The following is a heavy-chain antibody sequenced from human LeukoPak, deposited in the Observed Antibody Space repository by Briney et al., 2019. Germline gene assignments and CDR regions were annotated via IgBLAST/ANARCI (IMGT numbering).Heavy chain of an antibody. J-gene: IGHJ3*02. Sequence: KTSETLSLTCTVSGGSISSYYWSWIRQPAGKGLEWIGYIYYSGSTNYNPSLKSRVTISVDTSKNQFSLKLSSVTAADTAVYYCARVYSYGSENAFDIWGQGTMVTVSS. CDR1: GGSISSYY. CDR3: ARVYSYGSENAFDI. CDR2: IYYSGST. D-gene: IGHD5-18*01. V-gene: IGHV4-59*01.